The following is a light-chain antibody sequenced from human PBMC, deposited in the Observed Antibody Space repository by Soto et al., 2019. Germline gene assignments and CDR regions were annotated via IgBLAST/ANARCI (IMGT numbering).Light chain of an antibody. V-gene: IGLV1-47*02. Sequence: QPVLPQPPSASGTAGQVVTISCSGGDSNIGSNSVYWYQHLPRMAPKLLIYYNNQRPSGVPDRFSGSRSGTSASLAIVGLRSEDEAVYYCAAWDASLSACVFGNGTKVTVL. CDR3: AAWDASLSACV. CDR1: DSNIGSNS. CDR2: YNN. J-gene: IGLJ1*01.